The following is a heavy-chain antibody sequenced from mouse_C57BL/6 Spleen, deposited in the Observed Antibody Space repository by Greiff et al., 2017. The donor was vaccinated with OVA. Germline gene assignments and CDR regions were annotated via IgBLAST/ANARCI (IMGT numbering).Heavy chain of an antibody. V-gene: IGHV1-15*01. CDR1: GYTFTDYE. Sequence: QVQLQQSGAELVRPGASVTLSCKASGYTFTDYEMHWVKQTPVHGLEWIGAIDPETGGTAYNQKFKGKAILTADKSSSTAYMELRSLTSEDSAVYYCTRENLLYAMGYWGQGTSVTVSS. D-gene: IGHD5-2*01. CDR2: IDPETGGT. CDR3: TRENLLYAMGY. J-gene: IGHJ4*01.